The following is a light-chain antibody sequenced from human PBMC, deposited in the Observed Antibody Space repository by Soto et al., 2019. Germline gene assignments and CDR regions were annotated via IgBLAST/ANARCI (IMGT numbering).Light chain of an antibody. CDR2: GNN. Sequence: QSVLTQPHSVSGAPGQRVTISCTGSSSNIGAGYDVHWYQQLPGTAPKLLIYGNNNRPSGVPDLFSGSKSVTSASLAITGLQAEDVADYYFQSYDSSLSGSVFGGGTKLTVL. CDR1: SSNIGAGYD. V-gene: IGLV1-40*01. CDR3: QSYDSSLSGSV. J-gene: IGLJ2*01.